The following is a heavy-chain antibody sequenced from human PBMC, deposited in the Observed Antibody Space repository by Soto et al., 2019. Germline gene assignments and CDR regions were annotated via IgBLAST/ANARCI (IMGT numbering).Heavy chain of an antibody. D-gene: IGHD5-12*01. CDR1: GYSFTTYG. Sequence: GGSVKVSCKTSGYSFTTYGISWVRQAPGQGLEWMGWTSSNNGKTKYAQKFQGRVTMTTDKSTNTVHMELRSLRSGDTAVYYCARTSVAQSEDYFDYWGQGTLVTVSS. J-gene: IGHJ4*02. CDR3: ARTSVAQSEDYFDY. V-gene: IGHV1-18*01. CDR2: TSSNNGKT.